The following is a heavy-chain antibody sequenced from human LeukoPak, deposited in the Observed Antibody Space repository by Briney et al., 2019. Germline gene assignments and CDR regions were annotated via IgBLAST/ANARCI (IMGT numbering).Heavy chain of an antibody. D-gene: IGHD2-2*01. Sequence: GGSLRLSCAASGFTFSSYSMNWVRQAPGKGLEWVSSISSSSSYIYYADSVKGRFTISRDNAKNSLYLQMNSLRAEDTAVYYCARDEYCSSTSCYPGYFDYWGQGTLVTVSS. CDR2: ISSSSSYI. V-gene: IGHV3-21*01. J-gene: IGHJ4*02. CDR1: GFTFSSYS. CDR3: ARDEYCSSTSCYPGYFDY.